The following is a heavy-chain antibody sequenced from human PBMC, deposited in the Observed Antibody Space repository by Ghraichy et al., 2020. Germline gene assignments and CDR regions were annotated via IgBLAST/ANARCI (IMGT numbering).Heavy chain of an antibody. D-gene: IGHD2/OR15-2a*01. CDR2: IINSDYR. CDR1: GFTFSTYS. J-gene: IGHJ6*02. V-gene: IGHV3-21*01. Sequence: GESLNISCAASGFTFSTYSMNWVRQAPGKGLEWVSSIINSDYRSYADSVKGRFTISRDNAKNSLYLQMNSLRAEDTAVYYCARWESDFYDMDVWGQGTTVTVSS. CDR3: ARWESDFYDMDV.